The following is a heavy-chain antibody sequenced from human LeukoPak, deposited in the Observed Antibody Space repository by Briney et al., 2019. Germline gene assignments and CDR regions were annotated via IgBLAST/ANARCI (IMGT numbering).Heavy chain of an antibody. CDR1: GYTFTGYY. CDR3: ARVVTATYYYYGMTS. J-gene: IGHJ6*02. Sequence: ASVKVSCKASGYTFTGYYMHWVRQAPGQGLEWMGWINPNSGGTNYAQKFQGRVTMTRDTSISTAYMELSRLRSDDTAVYYCARVVTATYYYYGMTSGAKGPRSPSP. D-gene: IGHD2-21*02. V-gene: IGHV1-2*02. CDR2: INPNSGGT.